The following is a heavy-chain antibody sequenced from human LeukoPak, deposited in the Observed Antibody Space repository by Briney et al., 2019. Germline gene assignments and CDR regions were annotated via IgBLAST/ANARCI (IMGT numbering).Heavy chain of an antibody. J-gene: IGHJ4*02. Sequence: PGGSLRLSCAASGFTFSTYGMHWVRQAPGKGLEWLAVISYDGSNKYYEDSVKGRFTISRDNSKNTLYLQLNSLRAEDTAVYYCAKGRGSSWYGDYFDYWGQGTLVTVSS. CDR3: AKGRGSSWYGDYFDY. CDR2: ISYDGSNK. D-gene: IGHD6-13*01. CDR1: GFTFSTYG. V-gene: IGHV3-30*18.